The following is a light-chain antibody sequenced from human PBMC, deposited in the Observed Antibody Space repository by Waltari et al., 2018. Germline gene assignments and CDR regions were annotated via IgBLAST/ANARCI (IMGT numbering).Light chain of an antibody. CDR2: VNS. CDR3: QSYDRSQRVV. Sequence: QSVLTQPPSVSGAPGQRVTSPCTGSSSTIGAGYDVHWYQHFPGTAPKLLIYVNSNRPSGVPDRFSGSKSGTSASLAITGLQAEDEADYYCQSYDRSQRVVFGGGTKLTVL. J-gene: IGLJ2*01. V-gene: IGLV1-40*01. CDR1: SSTIGAGYD.